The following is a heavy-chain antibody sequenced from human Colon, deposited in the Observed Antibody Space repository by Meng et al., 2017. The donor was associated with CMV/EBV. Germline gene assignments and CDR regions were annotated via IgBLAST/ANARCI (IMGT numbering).Heavy chain of an antibody. V-gene: IGHV3-23*01. CDR2: ISGSGERT. CDR1: GFTFRNYA. J-gene: IGHJ4*02. D-gene: IGHD5-24*01. Sequence: GGSLRLSCAASGFTFRNYAMSWARQAPGKGLEWVSTISGSGERTHYVGSVKGRFTISRDNSKSTLYLQMNRLTAEDTAVYYCDGSDFWGQGTLVTVSS. CDR3: DGSDF.